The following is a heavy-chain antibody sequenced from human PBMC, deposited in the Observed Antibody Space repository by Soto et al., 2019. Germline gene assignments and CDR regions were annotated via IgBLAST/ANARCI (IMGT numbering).Heavy chain of an antibody. Sequence: ETLSLTCPVPGASVSSGSYYWSWIRQPPGKGLEWIGYIYYSGSTNYNPSLKSRVTISVDTSKNQFSLKLSSVTAADTAVYYCARELRRVYNWFDPWGQGTLVTVYS. CDR3: ARELRRVYNWFDP. J-gene: IGHJ5*02. D-gene: IGHD4-17*01. CDR2: IYYSGST. CDR1: GASVSSGSYY. V-gene: IGHV4-61*01.